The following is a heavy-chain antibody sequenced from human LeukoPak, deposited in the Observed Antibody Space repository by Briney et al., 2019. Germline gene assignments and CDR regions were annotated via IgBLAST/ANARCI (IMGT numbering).Heavy chain of an antibody. Sequence: GGSLRLSCAASGFTFSSYEMNWVRQAPGKGLEWVSYISSSGSTIYYADSVKGRFTISRDNAKNSLYLQMNSLRAEDTAVYYCARAKEWELLGYYYYMDVWGKGTTVTISS. J-gene: IGHJ6*03. V-gene: IGHV3-48*03. CDR2: ISSSGSTI. CDR1: GFTFSSYE. CDR3: ARAKEWELLGYYYYMDV. D-gene: IGHD1-26*01.